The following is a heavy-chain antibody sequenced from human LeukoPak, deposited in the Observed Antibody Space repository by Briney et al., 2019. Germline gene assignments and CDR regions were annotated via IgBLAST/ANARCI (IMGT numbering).Heavy chain of an antibody. CDR1: EDSVSSNSAA. CDR2: TYYRSKWYN. D-gene: IGHD3-10*01. CDR3: ARDVSFGKYYCYYYGMDV. J-gene: IGHJ6*02. V-gene: IGHV6-1*01. Sequence: ASQTHSLTCAITEDSVSSNSAAWNWMRHSQSRGLEWLGRTYYRSKWYNDYAVSVKSRITINPDTSKNQFSLQLNSVTPEDTAVYYCARDVSFGKYYCYYYGMDVWGQGNTVTVSS.